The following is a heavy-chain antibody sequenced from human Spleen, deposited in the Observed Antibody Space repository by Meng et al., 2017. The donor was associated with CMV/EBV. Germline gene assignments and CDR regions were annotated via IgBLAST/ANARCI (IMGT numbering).Heavy chain of an antibody. CDR1: GFTFSSYS. D-gene: IGHD2-2*01. Sequence: GGSLRLSCAASGFTFSSYSMNWVRQAPGKGLEWVSSISSSSSYIYYADSVKGRFTISRDNAKNSLYLQMNNLRAEDTAVYYCARVVVPAVIDAFDIWGQGTMVTVSS. CDR3: ARVVVPAVIDAFDI. V-gene: IGHV3-21*04. CDR2: ISSSSSYI. J-gene: IGHJ3*02.